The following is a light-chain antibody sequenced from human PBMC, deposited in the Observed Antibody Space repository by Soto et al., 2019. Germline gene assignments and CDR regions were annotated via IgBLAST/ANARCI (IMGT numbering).Light chain of an antibody. V-gene: IGLV2-14*02. J-gene: IGLJ1*01. CDR2: EAT. Sequence: QSALTQPASVSGSPGQSITISCTGTSSDVGSYGLVSWYQQHPGKAPQLIIYEATKRPSGVPDRFSGSKSGTSASLAITGLQAEDEADYYCQSYDSSLSGYVFGTGTKLTVL. CDR3: QSYDSSLSGYV. CDR1: SSDVGSYGL.